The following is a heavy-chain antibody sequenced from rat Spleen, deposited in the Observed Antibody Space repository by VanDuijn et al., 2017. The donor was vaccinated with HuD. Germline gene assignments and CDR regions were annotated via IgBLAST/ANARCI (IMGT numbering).Heavy chain of an antibody. J-gene: IGHJ2*01. D-gene: IGHD1-9*01. CDR1: GFTFSNYY. V-gene: IGHV5-25*01. CDR3: ARWAWIPSTYYGYTYRYFDY. CDR2: IRSGGGGP. Sequence: EVQLVESGGGLVQPGRSMKLSCAASGFTFSNYYMAWVRQAPTKGLEWVASIRSGGGGPYYPDSVKGSFTISRDNAKSTLYLQMESLRSEDTATYYCARWAWIPSTYYGYTYRYFDYWGQGVMVTVSS.